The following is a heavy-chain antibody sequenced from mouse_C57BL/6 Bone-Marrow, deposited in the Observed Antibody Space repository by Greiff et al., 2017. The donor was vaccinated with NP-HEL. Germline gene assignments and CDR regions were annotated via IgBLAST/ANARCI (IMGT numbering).Heavy chain of an antibody. Sequence: VQLKESGGGLVQPKGSLKLSCAASGFSFNTYAMNWVRQAPGKGLEWVARIRSKSNNYATYYADSVKDRFTISRDDSESMLYLQMNNLKTEDTAMYYCVRQDYGTSHGGYAMDYWGQGTSVTVSS. CDR1: GFSFNTYA. V-gene: IGHV10-1*01. CDR3: VRQDYGTSHGGYAMDY. D-gene: IGHD1-1*01. J-gene: IGHJ4*01. CDR2: IRSKSNNYAT.